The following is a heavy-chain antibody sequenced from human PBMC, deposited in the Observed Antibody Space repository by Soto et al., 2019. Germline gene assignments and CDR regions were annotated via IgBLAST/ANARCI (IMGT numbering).Heavy chain of an antibody. D-gene: IGHD3-22*01. J-gene: IGHJ5*01. CDR1: GGSFSGHS. V-gene: IGHV4-34*01. CDR2: INHSGRV. Sequence: QVQLQQWGAGLLKPSETLSLTCAVYGGSFSGHSWTWIRQSPGKGLEWIGDINHSGRVNYSPSLKSRVTISLDTSKNQCSLTLSAGTAADTAMYYCSTRAYDTNGYYRFDPWGQGTLVTVSS. CDR3: STRAYDTNGYYRFDP.